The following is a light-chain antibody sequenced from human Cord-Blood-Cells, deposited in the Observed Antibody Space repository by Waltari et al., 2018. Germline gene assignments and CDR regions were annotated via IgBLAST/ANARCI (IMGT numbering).Light chain of an antibody. CDR3: AAWDDSLSGYV. V-gene: IGLV1-47*01. CDR2: RNN. CDR1: SSNIGSNY. Sequence: QSVLTQPPSASGTPGQRVTISCSGSSSNIGSNYVYWYQKLPGTAPKLLIYRNNQRPSGVPDRFAGSKSGTSASLAISGLRSEDEADYYWAAWDDSLSGYVFGTGTKVTVL. J-gene: IGLJ1*01.